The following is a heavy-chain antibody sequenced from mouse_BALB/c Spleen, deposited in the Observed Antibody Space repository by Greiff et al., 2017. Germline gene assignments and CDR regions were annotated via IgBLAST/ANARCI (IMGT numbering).Heavy chain of an antibody. CDR1: GFTFSNYW. CDR3: TRSTYYRYDEVAMDY. CDR2: IRLKSNNYAT. V-gene: IGHV6-6*02. J-gene: IGHJ4*01. D-gene: IGHD2-14*01. Sequence: EVMLVESGGGLVQPGGSMKLSCVASGFTFSNYWMNWVRQSPEKGLEWVAEIRLKSNNYATHYAESVKGRFTISRDDSKSSVYLQMNNLRAEDTGIYYCTRSTYYRYDEVAMDYWGQGTSVTVSS.